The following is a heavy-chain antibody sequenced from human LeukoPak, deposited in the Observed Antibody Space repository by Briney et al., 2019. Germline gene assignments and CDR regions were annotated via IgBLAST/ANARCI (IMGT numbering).Heavy chain of an antibody. Sequence: GGSLRLSCAASGFTLSSYATTWGRQAPGKGLEWVSAISGSGADTYYADSVKGRFTISRDTSKNTVYLQMNSLRDEDTAVYYCAKQLDSGNYYPTGDDYWGQGTLVTVSS. CDR3: AKQLDSGNYYPTGDDY. J-gene: IGHJ4*02. D-gene: IGHD3-10*01. V-gene: IGHV3-23*01. CDR1: GFTLSSYA. CDR2: ISGSGADT.